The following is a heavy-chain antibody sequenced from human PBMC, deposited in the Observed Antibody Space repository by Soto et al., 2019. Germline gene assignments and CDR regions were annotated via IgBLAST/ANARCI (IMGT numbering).Heavy chain of an antibody. CDR1: GFTFSSYG. J-gene: IGHJ6*03. Sequence: GGSLRLSCAASGFTFSSYGMHWVRQAPGKGLEWVAVIWYDGSNKYYADSVKGRFTISRDNSKYTLYLQMNSLRAEDTAVYYCARLYDYDFWSGYYPTDYFYYMDVWGKGTTVTVSS. V-gene: IGHV3-33*01. D-gene: IGHD3-3*01. CDR2: IWYDGSNK. CDR3: ARLYDYDFWSGYYPTDYFYYMDV.